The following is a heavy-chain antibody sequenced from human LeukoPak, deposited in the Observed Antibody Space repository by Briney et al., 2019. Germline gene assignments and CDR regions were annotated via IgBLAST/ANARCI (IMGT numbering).Heavy chain of an antibody. Sequence: ASVKVSCKTSGYSFNSYYIIWVRQAPGQGLEWMGGIIPIFGTANYAQKFQGRVTITADESTSTAYMELSSLRSEDTAVYYCARGLEYYGSGSYNDRRGFDPWGQGTLVTVSS. V-gene: IGHV1-69*13. CDR2: IIPIFGTA. D-gene: IGHD3-10*01. CDR1: GYSFNSYY. J-gene: IGHJ5*02. CDR3: ARGLEYYGSGSYNDRRGFDP.